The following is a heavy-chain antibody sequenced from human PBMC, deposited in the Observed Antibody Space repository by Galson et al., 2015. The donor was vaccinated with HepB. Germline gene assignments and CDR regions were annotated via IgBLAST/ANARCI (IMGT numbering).Heavy chain of an antibody. Sequence: SVKVSCKASGGTFSSYAISWVRQAPGQGLEWMGGIIPIFGTANYAQKFQGRVTITADESTSTAYMELSSLRSEDTAVYYCASSTIPAAIYYWFDPWGQGTLVTVSS. V-gene: IGHV1-69*13. D-gene: IGHD2-2*01. CDR3: ASSTIPAAIYYWFDP. CDR2: IIPIFGTA. CDR1: GGTFSSYA. J-gene: IGHJ5*02.